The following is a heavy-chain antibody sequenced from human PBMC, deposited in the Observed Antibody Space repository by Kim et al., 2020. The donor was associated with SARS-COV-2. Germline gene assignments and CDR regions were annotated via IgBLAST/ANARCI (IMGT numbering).Heavy chain of an antibody. D-gene: IGHD3-22*01. CDR3: ARDRTYHYDSSGWDFDY. CDR1: GFTFSSHW. V-gene: IGHV3-7*01. J-gene: IGHJ4*02. CDR2: IKLDGSEK. Sequence: GGSLRLSCVASGFTFSSHWMTWVRQAPGKGLEWVANIKLDGSEKYYVDSVKGRFTISRDNAKNSLYLQMNSLRAEDTAVYYCARDRTYHYDSSGWDFDYWGQGTLVTVSS.